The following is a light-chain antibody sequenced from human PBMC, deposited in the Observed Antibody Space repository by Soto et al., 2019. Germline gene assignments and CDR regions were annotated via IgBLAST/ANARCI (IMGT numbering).Light chain of an antibody. CDR1: SSDVGGYNY. Sequence: QSVLTQPPSASGSPGQSVTISCTGTSSDVGGYNYVSWHQQHPGKAPKLMIYEVSKRPSGVPDRFSGSKSGNTASLTVSGLQAEDEADYYCSSYAGRNNFYVFGTGTKVTAL. J-gene: IGLJ1*01. V-gene: IGLV2-8*01. CDR2: EVS. CDR3: SSYAGRNNFYV.